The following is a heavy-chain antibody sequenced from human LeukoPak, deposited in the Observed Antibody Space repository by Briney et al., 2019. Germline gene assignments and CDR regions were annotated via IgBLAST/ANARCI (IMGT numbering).Heavy chain of an antibody. CDR1: GFSFSSYS. CDR2: ISTTSSSI. Sequence: GGSLRLSCAASGFSFSSYSTSWVRQAPGKGLEWLSYISTTSSSIYYADSVKGRFTISRDNAQNSLYLQMSSLRAEDTAVYYCARTRSGFYFDKWGQGTLVTVSS. CDR3: ARTRSGFYFDK. J-gene: IGHJ4*02. D-gene: IGHD3-3*01. V-gene: IGHV3-48*01.